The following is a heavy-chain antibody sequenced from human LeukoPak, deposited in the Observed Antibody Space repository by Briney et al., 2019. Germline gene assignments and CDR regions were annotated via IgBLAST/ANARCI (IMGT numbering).Heavy chain of an antibody. J-gene: IGHJ6*03. V-gene: IGHV3-74*01. Sequence: GGSLRLSCEASGLPFSSYWMHWVRRVPGKSLVWVSRINPDGRSTHYADSVKGRFTISRDNTKKTLHLQMTSLRDEDTAVYYCAKAGRGGYSKYYSYMDVWGKGTTVTVSS. CDR1: GLPFSSYW. CDR3: AKAGRGGYSKYYSYMDV. D-gene: IGHD3-22*01. CDR2: INPDGRST.